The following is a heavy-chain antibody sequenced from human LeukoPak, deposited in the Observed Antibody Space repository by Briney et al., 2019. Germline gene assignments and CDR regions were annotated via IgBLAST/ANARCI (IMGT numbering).Heavy chain of an antibody. J-gene: IGHJ4*02. CDR3: ARERTYYFDY. CDR1: GGSISSGDYY. CDR2: IYYREST. V-gene: IGHV4-30-4*01. Sequence: SQTLSLTCTVSGGSISSGDYYWSWIRQPPGQGLEWIGYIYYRESTYYNPSLKSRVIISVDTSKNQFSLKLSSMTAADTAVYYCARERTYYFDYWGQGTQVTVSS.